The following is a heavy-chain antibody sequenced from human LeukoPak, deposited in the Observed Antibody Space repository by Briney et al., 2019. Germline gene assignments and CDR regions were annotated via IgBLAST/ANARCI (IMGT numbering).Heavy chain of an antibody. Sequence: GGSLRLSCAASGFTFSNAWMSWVRQAPGKGLEWVGRIKSKTDGGTTDYPAPVKGRFTISRDDSKNTLYLQMNSLKTEDTAVYYCTTLAGLGTFDIWGQGTMVTVSS. V-gene: IGHV3-15*01. CDR2: IKSKTDGGTT. D-gene: IGHD1-26*01. J-gene: IGHJ3*02. CDR1: GFTFSNAW. CDR3: TTLAGLGTFDI.